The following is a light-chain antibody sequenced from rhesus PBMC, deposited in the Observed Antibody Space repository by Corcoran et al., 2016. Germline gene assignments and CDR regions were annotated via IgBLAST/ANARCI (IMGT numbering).Light chain of an antibody. CDR1: ENVQNY. CDR3: QHYYGTPIT. CDR2: HAS. V-gene: IGKV1-74*01. J-gene: IGKJ4*01. Sequence: IQMTQSPSSLSASVGDRVTITCRASENVQNYLHWYQQKPGKAPKPLINHASTLQRGVPSRFSGSGSGTEYTFTISSLQPENIATYHCQHYYGTPITFGEGTKVEIK.